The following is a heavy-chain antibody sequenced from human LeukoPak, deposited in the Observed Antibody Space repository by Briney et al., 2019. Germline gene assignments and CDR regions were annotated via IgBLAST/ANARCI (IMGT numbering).Heavy chain of an antibody. CDR1: GYTFTSYY. J-gene: IGHJ4*02. V-gene: IGHV1-46*01. D-gene: IGHD4-23*01. Sequence: GASVKVSCKASGYTFTSYYMHWVRQAPGQGLEWMGIINPSGGSTSYAQKFQGRVTMTRDTSTSTVYMELSSLRSEDTAVYYCARNDDYGGNWRRSASGPSDYWGQGTLVTVSS. CDR2: INPSGGST. CDR3: ARNDDYGGNWRRSASGPSDY.